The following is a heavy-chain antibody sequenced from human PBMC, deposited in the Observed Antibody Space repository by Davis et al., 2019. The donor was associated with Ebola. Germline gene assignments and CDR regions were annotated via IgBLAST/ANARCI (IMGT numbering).Heavy chain of an antibody. Sequence: GESLKISCAASGFTFSSYSMNWVRQAPGKGLEWVSYISSSSSTIYYADSVKGRFTISRDNAKNSLYPQMNSLRAEDTAVYYCARESWFWSGSQRYYYGMDVWGQGTTVTVSS. CDR1: GFTFSSYS. V-gene: IGHV3-48*01. CDR3: ARESWFWSGSQRYYYGMDV. CDR2: ISSSSSTI. J-gene: IGHJ6*02. D-gene: IGHD3-3*01.